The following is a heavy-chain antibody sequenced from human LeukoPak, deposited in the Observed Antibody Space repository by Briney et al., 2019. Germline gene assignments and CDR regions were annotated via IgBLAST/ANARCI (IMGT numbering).Heavy chain of an antibody. D-gene: IGHD3-10*02. V-gene: IGHV3-74*01. J-gene: IGHJ6*04. CDR2: INSDGSST. CDR1: GFTFSSYW. CDR3: AELGIIMIGGV. Sequence: SGGSLRLSCAASGFTFSSYWMHWVRRAPGKGLVWVSRINSDGSSTSYADSVKGRFTISRDNAKNTLYLQMNSLRAEDTAVYYCAELGIIMIGGVWGKGTTVTISS.